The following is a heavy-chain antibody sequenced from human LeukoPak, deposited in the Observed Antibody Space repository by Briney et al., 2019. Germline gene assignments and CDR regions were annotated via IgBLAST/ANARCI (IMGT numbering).Heavy chain of an antibody. CDR2: ISAYNGNT. Sequence: AASVKVSCKASGYTFTSYGISWVRQAPGQGLEWMGWISAYNGNTNYAQKLQGRVTMTTDTSTSTAYMEVRSLRSDDTAVYYCASGGRIPPHNWFDPWGQGTLVTVSS. D-gene: IGHD2-15*01. CDR3: ASGGRIPPHNWFDP. J-gene: IGHJ5*02. V-gene: IGHV1-18*01. CDR1: GYTFTSYG.